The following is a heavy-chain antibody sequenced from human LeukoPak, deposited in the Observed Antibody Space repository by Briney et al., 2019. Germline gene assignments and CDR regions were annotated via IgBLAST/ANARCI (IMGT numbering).Heavy chain of an antibody. CDR2: IKQDGREK. V-gene: IGHV3-7*01. Sequence: GGSLRPSCAASGFTFSSYWMSWARQAPGKGLEWVANIKQDGREKYYVDSVKGRFTIYRDNAKNSLYMQMNSQRTKHLSVSVCAREVDTVDYWGQGTLVTVFS. J-gene: IGHJ4*02. D-gene: IGHD5-18*01. CDR1: GFTFSSYW. CDR3: AREVDTVDY.